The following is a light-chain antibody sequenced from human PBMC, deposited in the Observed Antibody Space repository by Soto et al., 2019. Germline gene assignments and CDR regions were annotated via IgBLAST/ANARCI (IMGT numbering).Light chain of an antibody. CDR1: QSLLYSNGHTY. J-gene: IGKJ4*01. V-gene: IGKV2-30*01. Sequence: EVVLPQSPLSQSVTLGQPASISCKCSQSLLYSNGHTYLTWFHQRPGQPPRRLISEVSYRDSGVPDRFSGSGSGTDFTLRISMVEVEDVGVYYCMQGTHCPLTFGGGTKVEIK. CDR2: EVS. CDR3: MQGTHCPLT.